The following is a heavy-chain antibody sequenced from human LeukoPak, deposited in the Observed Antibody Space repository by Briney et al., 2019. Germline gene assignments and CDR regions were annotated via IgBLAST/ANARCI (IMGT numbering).Heavy chain of an antibody. CDR2: IIPIFGTA. Sequence: ASVKVSCKASGYTFTSYAMNWVRQAPGQGLEWMGGIIPIFGTANYAQKFQGRVTITADESTSTAYMELSSLRSEDTAVYYCARDGEMATIYDYWGQGTLVTVSS. D-gene: IGHD5-24*01. CDR1: GYTFTSYA. V-gene: IGHV1-69*13. CDR3: ARDGEMATIYDY. J-gene: IGHJ4*02.